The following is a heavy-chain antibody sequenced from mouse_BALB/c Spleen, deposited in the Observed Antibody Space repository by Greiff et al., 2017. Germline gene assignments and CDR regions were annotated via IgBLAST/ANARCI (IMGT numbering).Heavy chain of an antibody. D-gene: IGHD2-14*01. CDR3: ARKEVRRDYFDY. Sequence: EVHLVESGGRLVQPGGSRKLSCAASGFTFSSFGMHWVRQAPEKGLEWVAYISSGSSTIYYADTVKGRFTISRDNPKNTLFLQMTSLRSEDTAMYYCARKEVRRDYFDYWGQGTTLTVSS. CDR2: ISSGSSTI. CDR1: GFTFSSFG. J-gene: IGHJ2*01. V-gene: IGHV5-17*02.